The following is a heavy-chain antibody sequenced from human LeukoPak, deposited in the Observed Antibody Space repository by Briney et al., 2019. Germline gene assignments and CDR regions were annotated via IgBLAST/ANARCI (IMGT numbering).Heavy chain of an antibody. V-gene: IGHV1-69*13. J-gene: IGHJ4*02. CDR1: GGTFSSYA. CDR3: ARGTKSLYDFWSGYYEGVFDY. CDR2: IIPIFGTA. Sequence: SVKVSCKASGGTFSSYAISWVRQAPGQGLEWMGGIIPIFGTANYAHKFQGRVTITADESTSTAYMELSSLRSEDTAVYYCARGTKSLYDFWSGYYEGVFDYWGQGTLVTVSS. D-gene: IGHD3-3*01.